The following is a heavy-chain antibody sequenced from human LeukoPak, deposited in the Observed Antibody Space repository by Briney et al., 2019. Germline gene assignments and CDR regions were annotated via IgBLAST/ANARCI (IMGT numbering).Heavy chain of an antibody. D-gene: IGHD1-1*01. Sequence: ASVKVSCKASGYTFTSYYMHWVRQAPGQGLEWMGIINPSGGGTNYAQKFQGRVTMTRDTSISTAYMELSRLRSDDTAVYYCASSNNWNDPAVWGQGTMVTVSS. CDR2: INPSGGGT. CDR1: GYTFTSYY. V-gene: IGHV1-2*02. J-gene: IGHJ3*01. CDR3: ASSNNWNDPAV.